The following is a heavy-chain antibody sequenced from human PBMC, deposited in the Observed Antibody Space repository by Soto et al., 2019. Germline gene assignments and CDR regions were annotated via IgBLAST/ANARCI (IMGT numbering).Heavy chain of an antibody. V-gene: IGHV1-2*02. CDR2: IGPESGAT. CDR1: GYTFTGHY. Sequence: ASVKVSCKASGYTFTGHYIHWVRQAPEQGPEWMGKIGPESGATRYAQRFQGRATMTRDMSITTVYMELNNLSPDDTAVYYCGRGRSGQIVVFYWGQGTPVTVSS. CDR3: GRGRSGQIVVFY. D-gene: IGHD1-26*01. J-gene: IGHJ4*02.